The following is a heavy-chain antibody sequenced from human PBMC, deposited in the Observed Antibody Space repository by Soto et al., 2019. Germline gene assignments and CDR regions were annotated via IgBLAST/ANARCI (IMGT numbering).Heavy chain of an antibody. CDR2: INHSGIT. Sequence: PSETLSLTCTVSGGSFSGYFWTWIRQPPGTGLEWLAEINHSGITNYTPSVESRVSMSVDTPKNQLSLRLYSVTAADTAVYYCVRGPYNYNSRYFDYWGQGTLVTVSS. CDR1: GGSFSGYF. CDR3: VRGPYNYNSRYFDY. V-gene: IGHV4-34*01. D-gene: IGHD1-1*01. J-gene: IGHJ4*02.